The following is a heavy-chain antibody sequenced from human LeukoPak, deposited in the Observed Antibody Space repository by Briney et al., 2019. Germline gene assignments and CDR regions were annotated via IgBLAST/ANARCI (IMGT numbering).Heavy chain of an antibody. CDR1: GGSISSSSYY. D-gene: IGHD6-13*01. CDR3: ARVEAAGFFGGLVKFDP. J-gene: IGHJ5*02. CDR2: IYYSGSA. V-gene: IGHV4-39*07. Sequence: SETLSLTCTVSGGSISSSSYYWGWIRQPPGKGLEWIGSIYYSGSAYYNPSLKSRVTISVDTSKNQFSLKLSSVTAADTAVYYCARVEAAGFFGGLVKFDPWGQGTLVTVSS.